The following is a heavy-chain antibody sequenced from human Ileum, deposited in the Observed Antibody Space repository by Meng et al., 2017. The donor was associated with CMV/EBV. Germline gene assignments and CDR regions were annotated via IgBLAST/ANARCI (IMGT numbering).Heavy chain of an antibody. CDR2: IGQSDSTT. CDR3: VTVDHPFWGSLGP. CDR1: GFTFSSYE. Sequence: GESLKISCEASGFTFSSYEMSWVRQTPGKGLEWISYIGQSDSTTYYADSVKGRFTISRDNVKNSLYLLMESLRPEDTAVYYCVTVDHPFWGSLGPWGQGTLVTVSS. J-gene: IGHJ1*01. V-gene: IGHV3-48*03. D-gene: IGHD3-16*01.